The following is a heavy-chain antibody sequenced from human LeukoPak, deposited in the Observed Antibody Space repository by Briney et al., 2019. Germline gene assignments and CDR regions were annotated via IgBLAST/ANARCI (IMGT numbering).Heavy chain of an antibody. D-gene: IGHD6-19*01. CDR3: VRTTEYTSGWAFDH. Sequence: GGSLQISGQGSGSLFTSHWIGGAGQLPGKGREGMGSTYPGDSDTKYSPSFQGHVTISVDKSITTAFLQWTTLKASDTAMYYCVRTTEYTSGWAFDHWGQGALVTVSS. J-gene: IGHJ4*02. CDR2: TYPGDSDT. V-gene: IGHV5-51*01. CDR1: GSLFTSHW.